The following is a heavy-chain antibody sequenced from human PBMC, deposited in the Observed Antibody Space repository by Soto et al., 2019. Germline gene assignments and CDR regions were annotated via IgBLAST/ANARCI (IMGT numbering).Heavy chain of an antibody. D-gene: IGHD3-22*01. CDR3: ASPYYYDSSGYLGGAL. J-gene: IGHJ4*02. V-gene: IGHV3-21*01. CDR2: ISSNPNYI. Sequence: PGGSLRLSCVVSGITFSSFSMNWVRQAPGQGLEWVASISSNPNYIYYADSVKGRFTISRDNAKNSLFLQMNSLRAEDTAVYYCASPYYYDSSGYLGGALWGRGTLVTVSS. CDR1: GITFSSFS.